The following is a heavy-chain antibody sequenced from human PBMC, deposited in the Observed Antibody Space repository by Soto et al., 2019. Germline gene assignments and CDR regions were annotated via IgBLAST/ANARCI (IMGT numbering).Heavy chain of an antibody. J-gene: IGHJ4*02. CDR2: ISGYNGNT. Sequence: ASVKVSCKTSGYTFTTYGINWVRQAPGQGLEWMGWISGYNGNTNYPQKFQGRVTMTTDTFTSTGYMELRGLRSEDTAVYYCARGDHGSGYAVYWGQGTLVTVSS. D-gene: IGHD3-3*01. V-gene: IGHV1-18*01. CDR1: GYTFTTYG. CDR3: ARGDHGSGYAVY.